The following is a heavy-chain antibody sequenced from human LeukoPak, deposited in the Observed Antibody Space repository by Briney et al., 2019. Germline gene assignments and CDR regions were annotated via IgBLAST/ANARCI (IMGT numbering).Heavy chain of an antibody. D-gene: IGHD3-3*01. CDR2: ISGSGGST. CDR3: AKGERGEWFSGLWDY. J-gene: IGHJ4*02. V-gene: IGHV3-23*01. CDR1: GFTFSSYA. Sequence: GGSLRLSCAASGFTFSSYAMSWVRQAPGKGLEWVSAISGSGGSTYYADSVKGRFTISRDNSKNTLYLQMNSLRAEDTAVYYCAKGERGEWFSGLWDYWGQGTLVTVSS.